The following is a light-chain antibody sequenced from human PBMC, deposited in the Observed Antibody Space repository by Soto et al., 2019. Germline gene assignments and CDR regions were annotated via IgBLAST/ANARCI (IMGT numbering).Light chain of an antibody. Sequence: QSALTQPPSVSGAPGQTVTISCTGDNSRIGAGSDVHWYQHRPGKAPTLLIYRNNNRPSGVPARFSASKSGSSASLAITGLQAEDEADYYCQSSDSDSYVFGSGTKLT. CDR3: QSSDSDSYV. V-gene: IGLV1-40*01. J-gene: IGLJ1*01. CDR2: RNN. CDR1: NSRIGAGSD.